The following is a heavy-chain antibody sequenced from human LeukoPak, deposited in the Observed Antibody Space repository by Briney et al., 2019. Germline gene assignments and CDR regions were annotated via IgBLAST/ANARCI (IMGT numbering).Heavy chain of an antibody. CDR3: ARASYGSSGYYADY. J-gene: IGHJ4*02. Sequence: GGSLRLSCAASGFTFSSYSMNWVRQAPGKGLEWVSYISSSSSTIYYADSVKGRFTISRDNAKNSLYLQMNSLRAEDTAVYYCARASYGSSGYYADYWGQGTLVTVSS. V-gene: IGHV3-48*04. D-gene: IGHD3-22*01. CDR2: ISSSSSTI. CDR1: GFTFSSYS.